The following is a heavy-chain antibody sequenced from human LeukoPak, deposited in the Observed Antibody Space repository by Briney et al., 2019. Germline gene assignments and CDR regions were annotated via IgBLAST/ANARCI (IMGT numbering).Heavy chain of an antibody. J-gene: IGHJ6*04. CDR3: ARVMRDLREGYDI. V-gene: IGHV3-66*02. CDR1: GFTVSSNY. Sequence: GGSLRLSCAASGFTVSSNYMSWVRQAPGKGLEWVSIIYSGGSTYYTGSVKGRFTISRDNSKNTLYLHVNSLRAEDTAVYYCARVMRDLREGYDIWGKGTTVTVSS. D-gene: IGHD3-3*01. CDR2: IYSGGST.